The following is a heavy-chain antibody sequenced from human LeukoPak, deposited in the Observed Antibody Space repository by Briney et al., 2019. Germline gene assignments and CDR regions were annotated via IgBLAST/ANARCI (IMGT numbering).Heavy chain of an antibody. CDR1: GFTFSSYW. V-gene: IGHV3-7*05. D-gene: IGHD4-17*01. CDR3: ARGPDYGDFYDY. Sequence: GGSLRLSCAASGFTFSSYWMTWVRQAPGKGLEWVANIKQDGSDKYYVDSVKGRFTISRDNAKNSLYLQMNSLRAEDTAVYYCARGPDYGDFYDYWGQGTLVTVSS. CDR2: IKQDGSDK. J-gene: IGHJ4*02.